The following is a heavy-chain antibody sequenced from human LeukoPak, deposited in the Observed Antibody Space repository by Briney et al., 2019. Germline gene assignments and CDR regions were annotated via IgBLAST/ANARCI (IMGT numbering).Heavy chain of an antibody. CDR1: GFTFSSYS. Sequence: PGGSLRLSCAASGFTFSSYSMNWVRQAPGKGLEWVSSISSSSSYIYYADSVKGRFTISRDNAKNSLYLQMNSLRAEDTAVYYCARGGPFYDYVWGSYLRHYYYYYMDVWGKGTTVTVSS. J-gene: IGHJ6*03. D-gene: IGHD3-16*02. V-gene: IGHV3-21*01. CDR3: ARGGPFYDYVWGSYLRHYYYYYMDV. CDR2: ISSSSSYI.